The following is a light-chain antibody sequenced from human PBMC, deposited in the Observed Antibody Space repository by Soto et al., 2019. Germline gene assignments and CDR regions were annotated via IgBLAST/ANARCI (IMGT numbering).Light chain of an antibody. CDR3: SSYAGGNNYV. CDR2: EVT. CDR1: SSDVGGHNF. V-gene: IGLV2-8*01. Sequence: QLVLTQPPSASGSPGQSVTISCTGTSSDVGGHNFVSWYQQYPGKAPKLMIYEVTKRPSGVPDRFSGSRSGNTASLTVSGLQVEDEADYYCSSYAGGNNYVFGTGTKLTVL. J-gene: IGLJ1*01.